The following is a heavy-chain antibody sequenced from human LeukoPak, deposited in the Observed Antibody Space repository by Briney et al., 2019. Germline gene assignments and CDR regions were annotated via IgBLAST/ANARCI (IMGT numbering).Heavy chain of an antibody. CDR2: IYYSGST. D-gene: IGHD3-10*01. J-gene: IGHJ4*02. CDR3: ARSVSGSYYRAPSACFDY. V-gene: IGHV4-59*01. CDR1: GGSISSYY. Sequence: PSETLSLTCPVSGGSISSYYWSWIRQPPGKGLEWIGYIYYSGSTNYNPSLKSRVTISVDTSKNQFSLKLSSVTAADTAVYYCARSVSGSYYRAPSACFDYWGQGTLVTVSS.